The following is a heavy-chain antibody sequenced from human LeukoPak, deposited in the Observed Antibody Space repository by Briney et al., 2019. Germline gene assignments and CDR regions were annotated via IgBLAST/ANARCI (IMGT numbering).Heavy chain of an antibody. V-gene: IGHV3-74*01. J-gene: IGHJ4*02. CDR2: IHGDGSSTST. D-gene: IGHD6-6*01. CDR3: ARDGEYSSSYSDY. Sequence: GGSLRLSCTASGFTFSSYWMHWVRQAPGKGLMWVSRIHGDGSSTSTSYADSVKGRFTISSDNAKNTLYLQMNSLRAEDTAVYYCARDGEYSSSYSDYWGQGTLVTVSS. CDR1: GFTFSSYW.